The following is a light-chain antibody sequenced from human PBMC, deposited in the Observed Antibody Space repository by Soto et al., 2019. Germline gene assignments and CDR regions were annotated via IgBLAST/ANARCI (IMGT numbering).Light chain of an antibody. CDR3: QQYYSYPRT. Sequence: DIQMTQSPSTLSASAGDRVTITCRASQSISTWLAWYQQKPGKAPRLLIFDASSLESGVPSRFIGSGSGTEFTLTISSLQPDDFATYYCQQYYSYPRTFGQGTKVDI. CDR1: QSISTW. CDR2: DAS. V-gene: IGKV1-5*01. J-gene: IGKJ1*01.